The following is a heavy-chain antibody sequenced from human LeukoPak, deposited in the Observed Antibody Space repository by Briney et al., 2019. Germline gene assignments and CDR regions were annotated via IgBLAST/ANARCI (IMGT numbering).Heavy chain of an antibody. CDR1: GYSISSGYY. D-gene: IGHD2-21*01. CDR3: ARVGYYPAYYMDV. J-gene: IGHJ6*03. Sequence: SETLSLTCTGSGYSISSGYYWGWIRQPPGKGLEWIGTIFHSGSTYSNPSLKSRVTISVDTSKNQFSLNLSSVTAADTAVYYCARVGYYPAYYMDVWGKGTTVTVSS. CDR2: IFHSGST. V-gene: IGHV4-38-2*02.